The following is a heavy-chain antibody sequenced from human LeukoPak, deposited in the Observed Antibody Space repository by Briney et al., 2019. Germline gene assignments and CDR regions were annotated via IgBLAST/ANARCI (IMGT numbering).Heavy chain of an antibody. CDR1: GYTFTSYG. D-gene: IGHD1-26*01. Sequence: ASVKVSCTASGYTFTSYGISWVRQAPGQGLEWVGWISAYNGNTNYAQKLQGRVTMTTDTSTSTAYMELRSLRSDDTAVYYCARDAGGSYLASGDFDYWGQGTLVTVSS. CDR2: ISAYNGNT. V-gene: IGHV1-18*01. J-gene: IGHJ4*02. CDR3: ARDAGGSYLASGDFDY.